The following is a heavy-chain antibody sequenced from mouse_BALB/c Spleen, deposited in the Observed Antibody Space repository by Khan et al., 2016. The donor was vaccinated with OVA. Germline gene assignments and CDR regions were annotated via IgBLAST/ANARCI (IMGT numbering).Heavy chain of an antibody. CDR2: INPSNGRT. CDR1: GYAFTSYW. D-gene: IGHD2-10*02. Sequence: VQLQQSGAEPVKPGASLNLSCKASGYAFTSYWMHWVKQRPGQGLEWIGYINPSNGRTDQNEKFKRKATLTVDKSSNTLYMQLSSLTSEDSAVXYCGRGGYGSLAYWGQGPLVTVSA. V-gene: IGHV1S81*02. J-gene: IGHJ3*01. CDR3: GRGGYGSLAY.